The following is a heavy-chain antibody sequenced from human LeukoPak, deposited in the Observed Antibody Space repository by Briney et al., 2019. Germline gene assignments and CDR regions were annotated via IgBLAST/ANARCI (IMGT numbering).Heavy chain of an antibody. D-gene: IGHD3-16*01. Sequence: PGGSLRLSCAASGFTFSTYAMSWVRQAPGKGLEWVSSMSGSGDSTYYEDSVKGRFTISRDSSKNMLHLQMNSLRADDTAVYYCAKDSSLLGCGRLGYWGQGTVVSVFS. CDR1: GFTFSTYA. CDR3: AKDSSLLGCGRLGY. CDR2: MSGSGDST. V-gene: IGHV3-23*01. J-gene: IGHJ4*02.